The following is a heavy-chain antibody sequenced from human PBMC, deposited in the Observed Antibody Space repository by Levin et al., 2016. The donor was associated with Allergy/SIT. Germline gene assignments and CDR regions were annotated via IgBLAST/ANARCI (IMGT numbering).Heavy chain of an antibody. V-gene: IGHV1-2*04. Sequence: ASVKVSCKASGYTFTGYYMHWVRQAPGQGLEWMGWINPNSGGTNYAQKFQGWVTMTRDTSISTAYMELSRLRSDDTAVYYCARGGYSSSWYWSYWGQGTLVTVSS. D-gene: IGHD6-13*01. CDR3: ARGGYSSSWYWSY. CDR1: GYTFTGYY. J-gene: IGHJ4*02. CDR2: INPNSGGT.